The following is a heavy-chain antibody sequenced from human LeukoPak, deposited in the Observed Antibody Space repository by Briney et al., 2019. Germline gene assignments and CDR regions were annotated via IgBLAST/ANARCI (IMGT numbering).Heavy chain of an antibody. D-gene: IGHD2-15*01. J-gene: IGHJ4*02. Sequence: ASVKVSCKASGYTFTGYYMHWVRQAPGQGLEGMGWINTNTGNPTYAQGLTGRFVFSLDTSVSTAYLQISSLKAEDTAVYYCAIWYCSGGRCYSNARTFDYWGQGTRVSVSS. CDR2: INTNTGNP. CDR3: AIWYCSGGRCYSNARTFDY. CDR1: GYTFTGYY. V-gene: IGHV7-4-1*02.